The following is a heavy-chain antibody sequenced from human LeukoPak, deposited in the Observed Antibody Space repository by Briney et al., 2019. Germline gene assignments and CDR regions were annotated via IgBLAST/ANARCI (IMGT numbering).Heavy chain of an antibody. Sequence: AAVKVSCKASGGTFSSYAISWVRQAPGQGLEWMGGIIPIFGTANYAQKVQGRVTITADESTSTAYMELSSLRSEDTAVYYCAREDGILTGYRVYYFDYWGQGTLVTVSS. CDR2: IIPIFGTA. CDR1: GGTFSSYA. CDR3: AREDGILTGYRVYYFDY. J-gene: IGHJ4*02. V-gene: IGHV1-69*13. D-gene: IGHD3-9*01.